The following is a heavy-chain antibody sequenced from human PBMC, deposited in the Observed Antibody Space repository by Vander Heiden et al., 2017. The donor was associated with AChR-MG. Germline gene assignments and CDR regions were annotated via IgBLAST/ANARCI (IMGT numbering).Heavy chain of an antibody. CDR3: ANTGGVGVGYFDL. V-gene: IGHV3-9*01. D-gene: IGHD2-8*02. J-gene: IGHJ2*01. CDR1: GFTFHAYA. CDR2: ISWNSGSI. Sequence: EVQLVESGGGLVQPGRSLRLSCAASGFTFHAYAIHLVRQGPGKGLEWVSGISWNSGSIGYADSVKGRFTISRDNAKNSLDLQMNSLRAEDTALYYCANTGGVGVGYFDLWGRGTLVTVSS.